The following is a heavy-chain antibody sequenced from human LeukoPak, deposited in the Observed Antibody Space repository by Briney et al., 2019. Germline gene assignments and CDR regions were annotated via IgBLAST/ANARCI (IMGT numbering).Heavy chain of an antibody. Sequence: PGGSLRLSCAASESIVSGNYMTWVRQAPGKGLEWLSVIYTGGGTYYADSVKGRFTISRDTSKTTVYLQMNSLRGDDTAIYYCARGQAYCGADCYSDWGQGTLVTVSS. D-gene: IGHD2-21*02. V-gene: IGHV3-66*01. CDR1: ESIVSGNY. J-gene: IGHJ4*02. CDR2: IYTGGGT. CDR3: ARGQAYCGADCYSD.